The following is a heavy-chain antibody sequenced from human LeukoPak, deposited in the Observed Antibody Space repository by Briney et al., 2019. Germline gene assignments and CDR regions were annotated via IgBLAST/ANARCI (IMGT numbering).Heavy chain of an antibody. V-gene: IGHV1-3*01. CDR3: ARGGAYYYDSSGYYEFDI. CDR1: GCTLTNYT. D-gene: IGHD3-22*01. CDR2: INAGKGNT. J-gene: IGHJ3*02. Sequence: ASVKVSCKASGCTLTNYTIHWVRQAPGQRLEWMGWINAGKGNTKYSQKFQGRVTITRDTSASTAYMELSSLISEDTAVYYCARGGAYYYDSSGYYEFDIWGQGTMVTVSS.